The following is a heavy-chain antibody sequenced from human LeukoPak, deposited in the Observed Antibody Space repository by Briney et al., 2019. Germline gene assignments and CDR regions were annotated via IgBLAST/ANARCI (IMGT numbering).Heavy chain of an antibody. V-gene: IGHV3-21*01. D-gene: IGHD6-13*01. J-gene: IGHJ4*02. Sequence: AGGPLRLSCAASGFTFSSYSMNWVRQAPGKGLEWVSSISSSSSYIYYADSVKGRFTISRDNAKNSLYLQMNSLRAEDTAVYYCARDPLVTPQQLGDYWGQGTLVTVSS. CDR3: ARDPLVTPQQLGDY. CDR1: GFTFSSYS. CDR2: ISSSSSYI.